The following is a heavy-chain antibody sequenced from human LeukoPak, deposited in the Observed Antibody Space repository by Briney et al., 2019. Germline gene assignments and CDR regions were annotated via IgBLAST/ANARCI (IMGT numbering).Heavy chain of an antibody. J-gene: IGHJ3*02. D-gene: IGHD3-10*01. CDR2: IRSKTYGGTT. CDR3: SRDYDSANHIDAFGI. CDR1: GFSFGDYC. V-gene: IGHV3-49*04. Sequence: PGGSLRLSCTASGFSFGDYCMSWVRQAPGRGLEWVGFIRSKTYGGTTQYAASVKGRFTISGDDSKSIAYLQMDSLKTEDTAVYFCSRDYDSANHIDAFGIWGQGTLVTVSP.